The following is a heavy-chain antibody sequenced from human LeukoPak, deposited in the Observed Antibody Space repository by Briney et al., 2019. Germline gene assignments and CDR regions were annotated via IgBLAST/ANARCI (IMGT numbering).Heavy chain of an antibody. Sequence: GGSLRLSCAASGFTFSNYWMHWGRQAPGKGLGWVSRINSDGISTGYADSVKGRFTVSRDNAKKTLYLQMNSLRAEDTAVYYCARDVGNFDYWGQGTLVTVSS. V-gene: IGHV3-74*01. CDR1: GFTFSNYW. CDR2: INSDGIST. CDR3: ARDVGNFDY. J-gene: IGHJ4*02.